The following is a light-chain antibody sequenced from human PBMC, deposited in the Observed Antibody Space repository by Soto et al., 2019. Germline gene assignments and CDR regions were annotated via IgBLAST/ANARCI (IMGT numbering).Light chain of an antibody. Sequence: QSALTQPPSVSEAPRQRVTISCSGSSSNIGNNAVNWYQQVPGKAPKLLIYHDDLLPSGVSDRFSGSKSGTSASLSISGLQSEDEADYYCEAWDDSLNGHVFGGGTKVTVL. J-gene: IGLJ3*02. CDR1: SSNIGNNA. CDR3: EAWDDSLNGHV. V-gene: IGLV1-36*01. CDR2: HDD.